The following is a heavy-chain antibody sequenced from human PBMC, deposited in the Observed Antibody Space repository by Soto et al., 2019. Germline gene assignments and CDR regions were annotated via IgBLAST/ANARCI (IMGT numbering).Heavy chain of an antibody. J-gene: IGHJ6*03. D-gene: IGHD3-16*01. CDR3: ARDLSWGSKWYYYMDV. CDR2: ISSSSTNI. V-gene: IGHV3-48*02. CDR1: GFTISGNA. Sequence: PGGSLRLSCAASGFTISGNAVNWVRQAPGRGLEWVSYISSSSTNIHYADSVRGRFTISRDNAKNSLYLQMNSLRDEDTAVYRCARDLSWGSKWYYYMDVWGKGTTVTVSS.